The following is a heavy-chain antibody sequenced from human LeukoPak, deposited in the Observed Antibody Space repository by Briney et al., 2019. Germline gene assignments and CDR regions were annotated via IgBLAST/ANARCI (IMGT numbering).Heavy chain of an antibody. V-gene: IGHV1-69*04. CDR3: ARDVYCSGGSCVYYYYGMDV. CDR2: IIPIFGIA. J-gene: IGHJ6*02. CDR1: GGTFSSYA. D-gene: IGHD2-15*01. Sequence: ASVKVSCKASGGTFSSYAISWVRQAPGQGLEWMGRIIPIFGIANYAQKFQGRVTITADKSTSTAYMELSSLRSEDTAVYYCARDVYCSGGSCVYYYYGMDVWGQGITVTVSS.